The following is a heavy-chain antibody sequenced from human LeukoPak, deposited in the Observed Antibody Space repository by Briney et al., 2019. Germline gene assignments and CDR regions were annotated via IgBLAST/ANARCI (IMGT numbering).Heavy chain of an antibody. CDR2: IYSGGST. D-gene: IGHD6-13*01. CDR1: GFTFINYW. CDR3: ARAGPAAGIDY. V-gene: IGHV3-53*01. J-gene: IGHJ4*02. Sequence: GGSLRLSCAASGFTFINYWMHWVRQAPGKGLEWVSVIYSGGSTYYADSVKGRFTISRDNSKNTLYLQMNSLRAEDTAVYYCARAGPAAGIDYWGQGTLVTVSS.